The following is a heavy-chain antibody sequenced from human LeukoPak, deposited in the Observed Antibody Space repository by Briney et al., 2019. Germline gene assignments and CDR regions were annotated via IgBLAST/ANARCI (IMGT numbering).Heavy chain of an antibody. D-gene: IGHD3-16*01. CDR3: AREGEAFDY. CDR2: MRQDGSEK. Sequence: PGGSLRLSCAASGFTFSRHIISWVRQAPGKGLEWVANMRQDGSEKFYADSVKGRFTISRDNAKNSLYLQMNSLGAEDTAVYYCAREGEAFDYWGQGTLVTVSS. CDR1: GFTFSRHI. V-gene: IGHV3-7*01. J-gene: IGHJ4*02.